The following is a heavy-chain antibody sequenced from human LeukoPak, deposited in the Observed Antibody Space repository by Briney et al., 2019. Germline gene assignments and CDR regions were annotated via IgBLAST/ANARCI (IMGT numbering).Heavy chain of an antibody. J-gene: IGHJ4*02. V-gene: IGHV3-15*01. CDR1: GFTFNNAW. Sequence: GGSLRLSCATSGFTFNNAWMNWVRQAPGKGLEWVGRIKSKGDGGTADYAAPVKGRFTISRDDSKNTLSLQMNSLKIEDTAVYYCTTRSGQWSGYWGQGTLVTVSS. CDR3: TTRSGQWSGY. CDR2: IKSKGDGGTA. D-gene: IGHD6-19*01.